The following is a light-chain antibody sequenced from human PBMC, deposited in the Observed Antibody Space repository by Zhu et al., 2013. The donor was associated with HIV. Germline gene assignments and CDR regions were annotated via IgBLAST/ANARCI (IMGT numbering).Light chain of an antibody. V-gene: IGKV1-39*01. CDR3: QQSYSTPLT. J-gene: IGKJ4*01. Sequence: DIHMTQSPSSLSASVGDRVTITCRASQTIASYLNWFQQKPGTAPKLLIYAAISLQSGVPSRFSGSGSGTEFTLTINSLQREDFATYYCQQSYSTPLTFGGGTQVEIK. CDR1: QTIASY. CDR2: AAI.